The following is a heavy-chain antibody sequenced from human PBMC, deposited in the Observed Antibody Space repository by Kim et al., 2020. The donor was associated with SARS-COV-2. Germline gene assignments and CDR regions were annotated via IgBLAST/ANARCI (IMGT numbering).Heavy chain of an antibody. CDR2: DGRST. CDR3: TATNSGY. Sequence: DGRSTTYADSVKGRFTISRDNAKNTLNLQMISLRTEDTAVYYCTATNSGYWGQGTLVTVSS. V-gene: IGHV3-74*01. J-gene: IGHJ4*02. D-gene: IGHD7-27*01.